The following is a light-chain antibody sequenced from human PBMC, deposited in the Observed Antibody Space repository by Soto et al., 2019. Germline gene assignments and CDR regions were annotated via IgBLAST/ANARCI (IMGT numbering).Light chain of an antibody. CDR2: WAS. CDR3: HNSHGAPLT. V-gene: IGKV4-1*01. CDR1: QSVLTTDSNNKNY. J-gene: IGKJ4*01. Sequence: DIVMTQSPDSLAVSLGERATISCRSSQSVLTTDSNNKNYLAWYQHKSGQPPRLLIYWASTRESGVPDRFSGSGSGKEFIPFSSRLPDEDEAVYVSHNSHGAPLTFGAGTK.